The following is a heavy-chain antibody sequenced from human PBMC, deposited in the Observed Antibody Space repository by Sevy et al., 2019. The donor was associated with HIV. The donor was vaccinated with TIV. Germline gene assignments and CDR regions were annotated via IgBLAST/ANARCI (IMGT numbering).Heavy chain of an antibody. V-gene: IGHV3-7*01. J-gene: IGHJ4*02. CDR3: VRAIAAAGSF. D-gene: IGHD6-13*01. CDR2: IKQDGSVK. Sequence: GGSLRLSCAASGFSLNNYWMNWVRQAPGKGLEWVANIKQDGSVKYYVDSVKGRFTISSDNARNLLYLQMNSLRVEDTALYYCVRAIAAAGSFWGQGTLVTVSS. CDR1: GFSLNNYW.